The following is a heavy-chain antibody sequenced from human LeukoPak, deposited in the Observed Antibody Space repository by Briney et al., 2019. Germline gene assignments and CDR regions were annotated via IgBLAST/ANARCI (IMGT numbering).Heavy chain of an antibody. CDR3: AKDVRNGYNYYYYYMDV. D-gene: IGHD5-24*01. J-gene: IGHJ6*03. V-gene: IGHV3-7*03. CDR1: GFTFSSYW. CDR2: IKQDGSEK. Sequence: PGGSLRLSCAASGFTFSSYWMSWVRQAPGKGLEWVANIKQDGSEKYYVASVKGRFTISRDNAKNSLYLQMNSLRAEDTAVYYCAKDVRNGYNYYYYYMDVWGKGTTVTVSS.